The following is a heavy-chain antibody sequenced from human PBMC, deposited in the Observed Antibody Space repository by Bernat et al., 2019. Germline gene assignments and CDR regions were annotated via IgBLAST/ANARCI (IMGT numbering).Heavy chain of an antibody. CDR2: IHDSGST. CDR3: AREISSAYYHFDY. D-gene: IGHD6-19*01. Sequence: QVQLQESGPRLVKPSETLSLTCTVSGGSISNYYWSWIRQPPGKGLEWIGYIHDSGSTNYNPSLKSRVTISGDTSRNQFSLKLYSVTAADTAVYYCAREISSAYYHFDYWGQGILVTVSS. CDR1: GGSISNYY. J-gene: IGHJ4*02. V-gene: IGHV4-59*01.